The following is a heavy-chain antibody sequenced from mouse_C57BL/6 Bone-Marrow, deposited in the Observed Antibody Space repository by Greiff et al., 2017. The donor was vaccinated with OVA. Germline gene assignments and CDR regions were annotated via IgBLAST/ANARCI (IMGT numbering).Heavy chain of an antibody. CDR2: IHPNSGST. V-gene: IGHV1-64*01. CDR1: GYTFTSYW. Sequence: QVQLQQPGAELVKPGASVKLSCKASGYTFTSYWMHWVKQRPGQGLERIGMIHPNSGSTNYNEKFKSKATLTVDKSSSTAYMQLSSLTSEDSAVYYCARWYYGSSYWYFDVWGTGTTVTVSS. J-gene: IGHJ1*03. CDR3: ARWYYGSSYWYFDV. D-gene: IGHD1-1*01.